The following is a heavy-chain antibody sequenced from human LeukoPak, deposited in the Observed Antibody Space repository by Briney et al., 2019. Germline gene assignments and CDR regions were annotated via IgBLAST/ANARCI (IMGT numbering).Heavy chain of an antibody. CDR2: INTDGSST. D-gene: IGHD6-19*01. J-gene: IGHJ4*02. CDR1: GFTFSSYW. V-gene: IGHV3-74*01. CDR3: ARETPQWLAPGAAGGSFDY. Sequence: GGSLRLSCAASGFTFSSYWMHWVRQAPGKGLVWVSRINTDGSSTSYADSVKGRFTISRDNAKNTLYLQMNSLRAEDTAVYYCARETPQWLAPGAAGGSFDYWGQGTLVTVSS.